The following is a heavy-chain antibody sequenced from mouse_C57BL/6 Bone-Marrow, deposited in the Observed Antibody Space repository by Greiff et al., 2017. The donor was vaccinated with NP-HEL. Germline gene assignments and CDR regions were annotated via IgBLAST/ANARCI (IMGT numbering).Heavy chain of an antibody. CDR1: GYTFTSYW. D-gene: IGHD2-2*01. V-gene: IGHV1-55*01. CDR2: ISPGSGST. J-gene: IGHJ1*03. Sequence: VQLQQPGAELVKPGASVKMSCKASGYTFTSYWLTWVKQRPGQGLEWIGDISPGSGSTNYNEKFKSKATLPVDPSSSTADMQRSSLTSEDSAVYYCASWGIGLRRRRWYFYVWGTGTTVTVSS. CDR3: ASWGIGLRRRRWYFYV.